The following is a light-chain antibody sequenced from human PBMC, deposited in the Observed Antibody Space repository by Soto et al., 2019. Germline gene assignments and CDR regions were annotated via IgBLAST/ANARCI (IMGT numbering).Light chain of an antibody. V-gene: IGKV1-39*01. CDR2: TTS. CDR1: KSIRND. Sequence: DIQMTQSPSSLSASVGDRVTITCRASKSIRNDLNWYQQRPGKAPKLLMYTTSNLERGVPSRFSGSGSGTDFALPINNLQPEDFGTYFCQPGFSRPRTFGLGTAVEVK. CDR3: QPGFSRPRT. J-gene: IGKJ1*01.